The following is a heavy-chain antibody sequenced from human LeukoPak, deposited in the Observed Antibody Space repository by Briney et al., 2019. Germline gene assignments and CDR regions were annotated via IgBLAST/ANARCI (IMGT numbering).Heavy chain of an antibody. D-gene: IGHD2-2*01. CDR2: ISAYNGNT. CDR1: GYTFTSYG. Sequence: ASVKVSCKASGYTFTSYGISWVRQAPGQGLEWMGWISAYNGNTNYAQKLQGRVTMTTDTSTSTAYMELRSLRSDDTAVYYCALIPDIVVVPAAMGYWGQGTLVTVSS. CDR3: ALIPDIVVVPAAMGY. J-gene: IGHJ4*02. V-gene: IGHV1-18*01.